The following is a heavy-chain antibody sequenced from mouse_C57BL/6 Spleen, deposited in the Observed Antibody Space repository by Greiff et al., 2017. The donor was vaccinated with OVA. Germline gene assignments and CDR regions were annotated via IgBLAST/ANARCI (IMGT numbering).Heavy chain of an antibody. CDR1: GFTFSSYA. CDR2: ISDGGSYT. J-gene: IGHJ3*01. Sequence: EVKLQESGGGLVKPGGSLKLSCAASGFTFSSYAMSWVRQTPEKRLEWVATISDGGSYTYYPDNVKGRFTISRDNAKNNLYLQMSHLKSEDTAMYYCARAGLPPAWFAYWGQGTLVTVSA. CDR3: ARAGLPPAWFAY. D-gene: IGHD2-2*01. V-gene: IGHV5-4*03.